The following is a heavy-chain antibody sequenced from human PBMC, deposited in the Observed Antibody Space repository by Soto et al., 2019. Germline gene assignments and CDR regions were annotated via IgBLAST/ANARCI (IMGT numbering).Heavy chain of an antibody. CDR1: GFTFSSYW. Sequence: PGGSLRLSCAASGFTFSSYWMSWVRQAPGKGLEWVANIKQDGSEKYYVDSVKGRFTISRDNAKNSLYLQMNSLRAEDTAVYYCARDRHYDFWSGYYHFDAFDIWGQGTMVTVSS. J-gene: IGHJ3*02. CDR2: IKQDGSEK. D-gene: IGHD3-3*01. V-gene: IGHV3-7*01. CDR3: ARDRHYDFWSGYYHFDAFDI.